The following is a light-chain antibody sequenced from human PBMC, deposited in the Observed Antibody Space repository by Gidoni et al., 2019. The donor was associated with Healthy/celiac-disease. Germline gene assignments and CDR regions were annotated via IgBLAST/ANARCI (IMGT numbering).Light chain of an antibody. CDR2: GAT. J-gene: IGKJ4*01. V-gene: IGKV3-20*01. Sequence: IVLTQSPGTLSLSPGERATLSCRASQSVSSSYLAWYQQKPGQAPRLLNYGATSRATGIPDRFSGSGSGTDFTLTISRLEPEDFAVYYCQQYGSSRTFGGGTKVEIK. CDR3: QQYGSSRT. CDR1: QSVSSSY.